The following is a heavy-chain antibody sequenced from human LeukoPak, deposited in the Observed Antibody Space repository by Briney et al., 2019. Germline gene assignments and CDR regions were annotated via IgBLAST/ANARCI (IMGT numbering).Heavy chain of an antibody. CDR3: ARWGSIAVARFDY. Sequence: SETLSLTCTVSGGSISSYYWSWIRQPPGKGLEWIGYIYYTGSTNYDPSLTSRVNISVDTSKNQFSLNLTSVTAADTAVYYCARWGSIAVARFDYWGQGTLVTVSS. D-gene: IGHD6-6*01. CDR1: GGSISSYY. J-gene: IGHJ4*02. CDR2: IYYTGST. V-gene: IGHV4-59*01.